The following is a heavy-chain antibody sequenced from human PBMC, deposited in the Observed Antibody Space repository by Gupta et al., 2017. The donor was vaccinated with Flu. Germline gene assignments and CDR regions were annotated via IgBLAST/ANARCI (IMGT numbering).Heavy chain of an antibody. CDR1: GFTFNDAW. Sequence: EVQLVESGGGLVKPGESLRLSCAGSGFTFNDAWMAWVRQAPGKGLEWVGRIKSETDGGTTDHAAPVKGRFTISRDDSVNTVYLEVNSLKAEDTAVYYCATMKLGLERYYFDNWGQGALVTVSS. J-gene: IGHJ4*02. CDR3: ATMKLGLERYYFDN. CDR2: IKSETDGGTT. D-gene: IGHD6-13*01. V-gene: IGHV3-15*01.